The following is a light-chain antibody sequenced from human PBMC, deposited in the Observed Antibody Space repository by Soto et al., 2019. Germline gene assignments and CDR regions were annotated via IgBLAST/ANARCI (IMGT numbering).Light chain of an antibody. Sequence: EIVLTQSPGTLSLSPGERATLSCRASQSVSSSYFAWYQQKPGQAPRLLIYGASSRATGIPDRFSGSGSGTDFTLTISRLEPEDFAVYYCQQYGSSPLVTFGQGTRLEMK. CDR3: QQYGSSPLVT. CDR1: QSVSSSY. CDR2: GAS. J-gene: IGKJ5*01. V-gene: IGKV3-20*01.